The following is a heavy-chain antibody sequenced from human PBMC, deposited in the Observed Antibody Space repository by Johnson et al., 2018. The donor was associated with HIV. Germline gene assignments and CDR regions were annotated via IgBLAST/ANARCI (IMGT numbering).Heavy chain of an antibody. CDR1: GFTFSSYW. CDR3: AKACRDGYTCDAFDI. V-gene: IGHV3-23*04. D-gene: IGHD5-24*01. Sequence: VQLVESGGGLVQPGGSLRLSCAASGFTFSSYWMHWVRQAPGKGLEWVSAISGSGGRTYYADSVKGRFTTSRDNSKNTLYLQMNSLRAEDTVVYYRAKACRDGYTCDAFDIWGQGTMVTVSS. CDR2: ISGSGGRT. J-gene: IGHJ3*02.